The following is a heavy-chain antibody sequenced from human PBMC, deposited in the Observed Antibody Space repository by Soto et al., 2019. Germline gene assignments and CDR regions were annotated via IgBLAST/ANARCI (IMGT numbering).Heavy chain of an antibody. D-gene: IGHD2-15*01. CDR2: ISGSGGST. J-gene: IGHJ4*02. CDR1: GFTFSGYA. CDR3: AKDYPEKPIGHCSGGTCADHDN. V-gene: IGHV3-23*01. Sequence: EVQLLESGGGLVQPGGSLRLSCAASGFTFSGYAMIWVRQAPGKGLEWVSGISGSGGSTYYADSVKGRFTISRDNFKNTLYLQMNSLRGEDTAVYYCAKDYPEKPIGHCSGGTCADHDNWGQGTLVTVSS.